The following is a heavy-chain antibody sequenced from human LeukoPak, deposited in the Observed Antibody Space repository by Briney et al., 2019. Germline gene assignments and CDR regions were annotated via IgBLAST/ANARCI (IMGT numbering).Heavy chain of an antibody. Sequence: PGGSLRLSCAASGFNFDDYAMHWVRQAPGKGLQWVSLISWDGDIIYYEASVKGRFTISRDNSRNSLYLEMNSLRAEDSALYYCAKDGGDVAVAVPRPNYMDVWGKGTTVTVSS. CDR1: GFNFDDYA. CDR2: ISWDGDII. D-gene: IGHD6-19*01. CDR3: AKDGGDVAVAVPRPNYMDV. J-gene: IGHJ6*03. V-gene: IGHV3-43D*03.